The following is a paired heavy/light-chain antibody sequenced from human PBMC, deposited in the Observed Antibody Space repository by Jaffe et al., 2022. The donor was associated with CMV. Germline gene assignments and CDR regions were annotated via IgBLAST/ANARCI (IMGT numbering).Light chain of an antibody. CDR1: QGISSY. CDR3: QQLNPLT. J-gene: IGKJ4*01. V-gene: IGKV1-9*01. CDR2: AAS. Sequence: DIQLTQSPSFLSASVGDRVTITCRASQGISSYLAWYQQKPGKAPKLLIYAASTLQSGVPSRFSGSGSGTEFTLTISSLQPEDFATYYCQQLNPLTFGGGTKVEIK.
Heavy chain of an antibody. CDR2: IYPGDSDT. V-gene: IGHV5-51*01. D-gene: IGHD1-26*01. Sequence: EVQLVQSGAEVKKPGESLKISCKGSGYSFTSYWIGWVRQMPGKGLEWMGIIYPGDSDTRYSPSFQGQVTISADKSISTAYLQWSSLKASDTAMYYCARLGGGGYYWVDAFDIWGQGTMVTVSS. CDR3: ARLGGGGYYWVDAFDI. CDR1: GYSFTSYW. J-gene: IGHJ3*02.